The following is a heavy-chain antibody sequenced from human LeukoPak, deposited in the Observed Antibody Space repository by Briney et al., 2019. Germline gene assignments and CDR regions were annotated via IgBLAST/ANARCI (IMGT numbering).Heavy chain of an antibody. J-gene: IGHJ3*02. CDR2: TYSDGNT. CDR1: GFTVSNNY. D-gene: IGHD1-14*01. V-gene: IGHV3-53*01. CDR3: VRKNQDFNAAFDI. Sequence: GGSLRLSCAASGFTVSNNYMTWVRQAPGKGLEWVSITYSDGNTNYAVSVKGRFTISRDTSQNTLSLQMNSLRAEDTAVYYCVRKNQDFNAAFDIWGQGTVVTVSS.